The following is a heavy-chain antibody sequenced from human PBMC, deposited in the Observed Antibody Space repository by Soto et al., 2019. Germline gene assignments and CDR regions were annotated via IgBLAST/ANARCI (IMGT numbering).Heavy chain of an antibody. CDR1: GYTFTDYY. Sequence: QVQLVQSGAEVKKPGASVRVSCKASGYTFTDYYMHWVRQAPGQGLEWMGWINPNSGGTNYAQKFQGWVTMTRDTSISTAYMELSRLTSDDTAVYYCARYRDGYKFFDYWGQGTLVTVSS. V-gene: IGHV1-2*04. J-gene: IGHJ4*02. CDR3: ARYRDGYKFFDY. D-gene: IGHD5-12*01. CDR2: INPNSGGT.